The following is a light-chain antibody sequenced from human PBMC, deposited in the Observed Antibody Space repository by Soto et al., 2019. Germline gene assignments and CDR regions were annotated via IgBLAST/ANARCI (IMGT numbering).Light chain of an antibody. CDR3: QQYGSSPYT. CDR1: QSVSSSY. Sequence: SCRASQSVSSSYLAWYQKKPGQARRLLIYGASSRATGIPDRISGGGSGTDFTLTISRLEPEDFAVYYCQQYGSSPYTFGQGTKVDIK. V-gene: IGKV3-20*01. J-gene: IGKJ2*01. CDR2: GAS.